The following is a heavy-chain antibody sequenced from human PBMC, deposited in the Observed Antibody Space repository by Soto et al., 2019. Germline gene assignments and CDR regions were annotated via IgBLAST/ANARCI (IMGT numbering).Heavy chain of an antibody. V-gene: IGHV3-23*01. D-gene: IGHD2-8*01. CDR3: AGIYCTNGVCYTNYYYYIDV. J-gene: IGHJ6*03. CDR1: GFTFSTYA. CDR2: ITTSGGNT. Sequence: EVQLLESGGGLVQPGGSLRLSCAASGFTFSTYAMSWVRQAPGKGLEWVSTITTSGGNTYYADSVQGRFTISRDNSKNTLYLQRNSLRAEDTAVYYCAGIYCTNGVCYTNYYYYIDVWGKGTTVTVSS.